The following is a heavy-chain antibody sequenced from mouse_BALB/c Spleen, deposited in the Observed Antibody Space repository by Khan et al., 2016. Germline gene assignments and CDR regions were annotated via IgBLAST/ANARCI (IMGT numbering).Heavy chain of an antibody. J-gene: IGHJ3*01. CDR1: GYAFSSYW. Sequence: QVRLQQSGAELVRPGSSVKISCKASGYAFSSYWMNWVKQRPGQGLEWIGQIYPGDGDTNYNGKFKGKATLTADKSSSTAYMQLSSLTSEDSAVYYCASEGYGYDTFAYWGQGTLVTVSA. V-gene: IGHV1-80*01. D-gene: IGHD2-2*01. CDR3: ASEGYGYDTFAY. CDR2: IYPGDGDT.